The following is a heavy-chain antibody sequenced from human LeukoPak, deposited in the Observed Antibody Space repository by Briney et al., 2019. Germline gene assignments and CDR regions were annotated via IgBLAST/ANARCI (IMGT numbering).Heavy chain of an antibody. CDR3: ARAPGIAAAYWFDP. CDR2: IYYSGST. V-gene: IGHV4-39*07. Sequence: SETLSLTCTVSGGSISSSSYYWGWIRQPPGKGLEWIGSIYYSGSTYYNPSLKSRVTISVDTSKNQFSLKLSSVTAADTAVYYCARAPGIAAAYWFDPWGQGTLVTVSS. J-gene: IGHJ5*02. CDR1: GGSISSSSYY. D-gene: IGHD6-13*01.